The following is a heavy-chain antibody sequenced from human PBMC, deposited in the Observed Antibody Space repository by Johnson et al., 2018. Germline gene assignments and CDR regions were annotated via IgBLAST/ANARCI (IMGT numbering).Heavy chain of an antibody. CDR3: ARGQCRFVEWSSVTYFYSMDV. Sequence: QVQLQESGPGLLKPSETLSLTCSVSGGSLKNYFWSWVRQPAGRGLEWVGLIYSGGTTNYNPSFKSRVTIPLDRSRTQFSLKLDSVSAADTAVYYCARGQCRFVEWSSVTYFYSMDVWGQGTTVTVSS. CDR1: GGSLKNYF. CDR2: IYSGGTT. V-gene: IGHV4-4*07. J-gene: IGHJ6*02. D-gene: IGHD3-3*01.